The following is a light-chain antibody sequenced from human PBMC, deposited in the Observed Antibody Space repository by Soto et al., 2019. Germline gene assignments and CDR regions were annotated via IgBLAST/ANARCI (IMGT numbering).Light chain of an antibody. Sequence: NFMLTQPHSVSESPGKTVTISCTRRSGRIASNYVQWYQQRPGSSPTTVIYEDNQRPSGVPDRVSGSIDSSSNSASLTISGLKTEDEADYYCQSFDSSDQVFGGGTKLTVL. J-gene: IGLJ3*02. CDR3: QSFDSSDQV. CDR2: EDN. V-gene: IGLV6-57*01. CDR1: SGRIASNY.